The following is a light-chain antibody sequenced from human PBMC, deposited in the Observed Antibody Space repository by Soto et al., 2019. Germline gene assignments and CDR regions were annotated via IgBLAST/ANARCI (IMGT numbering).Light chain of an antibody. CDR3: QQLNSYPRT. J-gene: IGKJ3*01. V-gene: IGKV1-9*01. CDR1: QGISSY. CDR2: AAS. Sequence: DIQLTQSPSFLSASVGDRVTITCRASQGISSYLAWYQQKPGKAPKLLIYAASTLQSGVPSRFSGSGSGTEFTLTISSLQTEDFATYSCQQLNSYPRTFGPGTKVDIK.